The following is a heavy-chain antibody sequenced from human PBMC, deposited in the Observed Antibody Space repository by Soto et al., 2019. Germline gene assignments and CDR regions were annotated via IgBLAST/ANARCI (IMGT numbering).Heavy chain of an antibody. CDR3: ATGSFTSTGGRIGYHYNAMDV. D-gene: IGHD5-12*01. CDR1: GGTFSSHS. J-gene: IGHJ6*02. V-gene: IGHV1-69*01. Sequence: QVQLVQSGAEVKTPGSSVKVSCKSSGGTFSSHSINWVRQAPGQGLEWMGGIIPIFGPANFAKKFQGRVTITADESTTTAYMELSSLTSEDTAVYYCATGSFTSTGGRIGYHYNAMDVWGQGTTVTVSS. CDR2: IIPIFGPA.